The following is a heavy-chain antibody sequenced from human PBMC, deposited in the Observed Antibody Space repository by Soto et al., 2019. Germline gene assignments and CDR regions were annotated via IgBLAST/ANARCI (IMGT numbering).Heavy chain of an antibody. CDR3: ARAYCSGGSCYSAGGFDP. CDR1: GGSISSYY. J-gene: IGHJ5*02. V-gene: IGHV4-59*01. Sequence: SETLSLTCTVSGGSISSYYWSWIRQPPGKGLEWIGYIYYSGSTNYNPSLKSRVTISVDTSKNQFSLKLSSVTAADTAVYYCARAYCSGGSCYSAGGFDPWGQGTLVTVS. D-gene: IGHD2-15*01. CDR2: IYYSGST.